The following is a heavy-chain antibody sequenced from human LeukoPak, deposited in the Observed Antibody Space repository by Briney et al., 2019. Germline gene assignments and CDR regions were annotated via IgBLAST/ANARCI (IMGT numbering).Heavy chain of an antibody. D-gene: IGHD5-18*01. CDR2: INHSGST. Sequence: SETLSLTCAVYGGSFSGYYWSWIRQPPGKGLEWIGEINHSGSTNYNPSLKSRVTISVDTSKNQFSLKLSSVAAADTADFYCATVDTAMVTRRFGIWGGGTMVTVSS. CDR1: GGSFSGYY. V-gene: IGHV4-34*01. CDR3: ATVDTAMVTRRFGI. J-gene: IGHJ3*02.